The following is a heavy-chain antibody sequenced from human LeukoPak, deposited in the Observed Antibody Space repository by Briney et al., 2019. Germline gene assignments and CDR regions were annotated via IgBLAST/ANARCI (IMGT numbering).Heavy chain of an antibody. CDR3: AKAPVTTCRGAYCYPFDY. D-gene: IGHD2-21*01. CDR1: GFTLSSYA. Sequence: GGSLRLSCAASGFTLSSYAMSWVRQAPGKGLEWVSAISDSGNTYHADSVKGRFTISRDSSKNTLFLQMTRLRPEDAAVYYCAKAPVTTCRGAYCYPFDYWGQGTLVTVSS. J-gene: IGHJ4*02. V-gene: IGHV3-23*01. CDR2: ISDSGNT.